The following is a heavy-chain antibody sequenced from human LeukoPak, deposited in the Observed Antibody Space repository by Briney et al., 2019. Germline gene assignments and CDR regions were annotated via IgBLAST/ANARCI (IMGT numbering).Heavy chain of an antibody. V-gene: IGHV4-61*08. CDR3: VAQGDFWSGYYPY. J-gene: IGHJ4*02. CDR2: IYYSGST. CDR1: GGSISSGGYY. D-gene: IGHD3-3*01. Sequence: SQTLSLTCTVSGGSISSGGYYWSWIRQPPGKGLEWIGYIYYSGSTNYNPSLKSRVTISVDTSKNQFSLKLSSVTAADTAVYYCVAQGDFWSGYYPYWGQGTLVTVSS.